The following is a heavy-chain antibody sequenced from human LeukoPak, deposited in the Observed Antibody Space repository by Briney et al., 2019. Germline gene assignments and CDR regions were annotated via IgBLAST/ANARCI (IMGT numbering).Heavy chain of an antibody. CDR2: ISAYNGNT. V-gene: IGHV1-18*01. Sequence: ASVKVSCKASGYTFTSYGISWVRQAPGQGLEWMGWISAYNGNTNYAQKLQGRVTMTTDTSTSTAYMELRSLRSDDTVVYYCARAIGASSGDLNWFDPWGQGTLVTVSS. CDR3: ARAIGASSGDLNWFDP. D-gene: IGHD3-10*01. CDR1: GYTFTSYG. J-gene: IGHJ5*02.